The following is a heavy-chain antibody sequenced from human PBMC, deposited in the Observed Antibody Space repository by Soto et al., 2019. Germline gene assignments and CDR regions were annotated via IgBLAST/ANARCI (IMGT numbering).Heavy chain of an antibody. V-gene: IGHV4-34*01. Sequence: QVQLQQWGAGLLKPSETLSLTCAVYGGSFSGYYWSWIRQPPGKGLEWIGEINHSGSTNYNPSLKSRVTISVDTSKNQFSLQLSSVTAADTAVYYCARLTAAGSNYYYYGMDVWGQGTTVTVSS. CDR3: ARLTAAGSNYYYYGMDV. D-gene: IGHD6-13*01. CDR1: GGSFSGYY. CDR2: INHSGST. J-gene: IGHJ6*02.